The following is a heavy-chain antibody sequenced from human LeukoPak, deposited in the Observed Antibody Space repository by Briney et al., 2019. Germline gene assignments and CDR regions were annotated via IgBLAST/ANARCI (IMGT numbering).Heavy chain of an antibody. V-gene: IGHV3-30-3*01. CDR3: ARPAGATPKY. CDR1: GFTFSSYA. Sequence: QAGGSLRLSCAASGFTFSSYAMHWVRQAPGKGLEWVAVISYDGSNKYYADSVKGRFTISRDNSKNTLYLQMNSLRAEDTAVYYCARPAGATPKYWGQGTLVTVSS. D-gene: IGHD1-26*01. J-gene: IGHJ4*02. CDR2: ISYDGSNK.